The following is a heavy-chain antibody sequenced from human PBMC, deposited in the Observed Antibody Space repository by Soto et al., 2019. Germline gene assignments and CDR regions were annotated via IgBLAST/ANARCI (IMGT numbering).Heavy chain of an antibody. CDR2: IYWDDDK. D-gene: IGHD2-15*01. CDR1: GFSLSTSGVG. CDR3: AHRRVVPAKANNGFDT. Sequence: QITLKASGPTLVKPTQTLTLTCTFSGFSLSTSGVGVGWIRQPPGKALEWLAFIYWDDDKRYSPSLKCKLTITKDKSKFQVVRTKTNMDPVDTATYFCAHRRVVPAKANNGFDTWGQGTQVSVSS. J-gene: IGHJ5*02. V-gene: IGHV2-5*02.